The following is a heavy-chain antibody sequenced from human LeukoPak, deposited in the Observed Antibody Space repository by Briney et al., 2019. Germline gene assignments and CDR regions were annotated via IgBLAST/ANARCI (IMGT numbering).Heavy chain of an antibody. J-gene: IGHJ4*02. Sequence: GGSLRLSCAASGFTVSSNYMSWVRQAPGKGLEWVSVIYSGGSTYYADSVKGRFTISRHNSKNTLYLQMNSLRAEDTAVYYCARGRRFYYDSSGYYLFDYWGQGTLVTVSS. CDR2: IYSGGST. D-gene: IGHD3-22*01. CDR3: ARGRRFYYDSSGYYLFDY. CDR1: GFTVSSNY. V-gene: IGHV3-53*04.